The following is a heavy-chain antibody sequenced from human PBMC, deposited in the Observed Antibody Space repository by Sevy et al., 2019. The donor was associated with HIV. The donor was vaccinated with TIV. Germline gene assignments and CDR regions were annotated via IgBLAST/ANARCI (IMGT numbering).Heavy chain of an antibody. V-gene: IGHV3-74*01. Sequence: GGFLRLSCAASGFTFSSYWMHCVRQAPGKGLVWVSRINSDGSSTSYADSVKGRFTISRDNAKNTLYLQMNSLRAEDTAVYYSASVKDYYDSNSYYGAGAFDIWGQGTLVTVSS. D-gene: IGHD3-22*01. CDR3: ASVKDYYDSNSYYGAGAFDI. CDR2: INSDGSST. CDR1: GFTFSSYW. J-gene: IGHJ3*02.